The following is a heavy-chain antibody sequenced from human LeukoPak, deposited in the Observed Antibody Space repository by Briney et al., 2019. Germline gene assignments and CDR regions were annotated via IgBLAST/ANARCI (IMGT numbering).Heavy chain of an antibody. CDR3: AGGVPYCSGGSCYSGWFDP. Sequence: PSETLSLTCVVYGGSFSGYYWSWIRQPPAKGLEWIGEINHSGSTNYNPSLKSRVTISVDTSKNQFSLKLSSVTAADTAVYYCAGGVPYCSGGSCYSGWFDPWGQGTLVTVSS. D-gene: IGHD2-15*01. CDR1: GGSFSGYY. V-gene: IGHV4-34*01. CDR2: INHSGST. J-gene: IGHJ5*02.